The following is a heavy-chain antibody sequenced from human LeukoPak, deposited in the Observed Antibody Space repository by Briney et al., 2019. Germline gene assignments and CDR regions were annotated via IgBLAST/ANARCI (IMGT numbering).Heavy chain of an antibody. D-gene: IGHD3-3*01. Sequence: SETLSLTCAVYGGSFSGYYWSWIRQPPGKGLEWIGEINHSGSTNYNPSLKSRVTISVDTSKNQFSLKPSSVTAADTAVYYCARGRHYTRITSFDYWGQGTLVTVSS. CDR2: INHSGST. CDR1: GGSFSGYY. V-gene: IGHV4-34*01. J-gene: IGHJ4*02. CDR3: ARGRHYTRITSFDY.